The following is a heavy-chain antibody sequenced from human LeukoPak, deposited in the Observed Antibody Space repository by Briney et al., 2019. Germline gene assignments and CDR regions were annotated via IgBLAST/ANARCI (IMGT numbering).Heavy chain of an antibody. CDR1: GGSISSGSYY. CDR2: IYTSGST. CDR3: ARGRGCSSTSCKRYYYYYYYMDV. J-gene: IGHJ6*03. Sequence: SETLSLTCTVSGGSISSGSYYWSWIRQPAGKGLEWIGRIYTSGSTNYNPSLKSRVTISVDTSKNQFSLKLSSVTAADTAVYYCARGRGCSSTSCKRYYYYYYYMDVWGKGTTVTVSS. V-gene: IGHV4-61*02. D-gene: IGHD2-2*01.